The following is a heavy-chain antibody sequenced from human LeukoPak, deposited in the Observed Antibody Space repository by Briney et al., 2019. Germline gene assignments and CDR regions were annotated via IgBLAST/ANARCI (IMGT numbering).Heavy chain of an antibody. Sequence: SETLSLTCAVYGGSFSGYYWSWIRQPPGKGLEWIGEINHSGSTNYNPSLKSRVTISVDTSKNRFSLKLSSVTAADTAVYYCARGPLDVGRIAARRSGDYWGQGTLVTVSS. V-gene: IGHV4-34*01. CDR3: ARGPLDVGRIAARRSGDY. CDR2: INHSGST. J-gene: IGHJ4*02. CDR1: GGSFSGYY. D-gene: IGHD6-6*01.